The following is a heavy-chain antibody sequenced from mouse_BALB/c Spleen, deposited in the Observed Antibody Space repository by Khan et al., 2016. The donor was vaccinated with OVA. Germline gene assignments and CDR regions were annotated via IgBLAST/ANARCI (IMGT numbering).Heavy chain of an antibody. CDR2: ISYSGST. CDR3: ARSMMAI. J-gene: IGHJ2*01. V-gene: IGHV3-2*02. Sequence: VQLQQSGPGLVKPSQSLSLTCTVTGYSITSDYAWNWIRQFPGNKLEWMGYISYSGSTSYNPSLKSRISITRDTSKNQFFLQLNSVTTEDTATYYCARSMMAIWGQGTTLTVSS. CDR1: GYSITSDYA. D-gene: IGHD2-3*01.